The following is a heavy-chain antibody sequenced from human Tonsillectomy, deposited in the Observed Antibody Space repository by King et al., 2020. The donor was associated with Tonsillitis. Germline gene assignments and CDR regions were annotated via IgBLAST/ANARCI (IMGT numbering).Heavy chain of an antibody. CDR1: GGSISSYY. Sequence: VQLQESGPGLVKPSETLSLTCTVSGGSISSYYWSWIRQPPGKGLEWIGYIYYSGSTNYNPSLKSRVTISVDTSKNQFSLKLSSVTAADTAVYYCARGSKVWYSALWARGTLVTVSS. J-gene: IGHJ2*01. CDR3: ARGSKVWYSAL. V-gene: IGHV4-59*01. CDR2: IYYSGST.